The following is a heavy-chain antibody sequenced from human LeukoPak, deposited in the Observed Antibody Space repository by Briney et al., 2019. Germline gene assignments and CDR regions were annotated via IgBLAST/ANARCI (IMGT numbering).Heavy chain of an antibody. V-gene: IGHV3-53*01. CDR2: IYSGGTI. Sequence: GGSLRLSCAASGFSVRTNYMSWVRQAPGKGLEWVSVIYSGGTIRYADSVKGRFTISRDNSRDTLHLQMNSLRVDDTAVYYCAELGAGWGQGTLVTVSS. D-gene: IGHD1-26*01. J-gene: IGHJ4*02. CDR1: GFSVRTNY. CDR3: AELGAG.